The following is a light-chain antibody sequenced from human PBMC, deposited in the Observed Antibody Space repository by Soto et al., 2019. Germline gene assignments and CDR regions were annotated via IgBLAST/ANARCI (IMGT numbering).Light chain of an antibody. J-gene: IGKJ1*01. CDR2: DAS. CDR1: QTVPKNF. Sequence: VLTQSPGTLSLSPGERATLSCRASQTVPKNFLAWYQQNPGQAPRLLISDASIRATATPDRFSGSGSGTDFTLSISRLEPADFAVYYGHQYATSPQTFGQGTKVEVK. V-gene: IGKV3-20*01. CDR3: HQYATSPQT.